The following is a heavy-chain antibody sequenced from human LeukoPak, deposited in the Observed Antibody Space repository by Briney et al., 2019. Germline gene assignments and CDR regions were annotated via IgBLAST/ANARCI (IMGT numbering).Heavy chain of an antibody. D-gene: IGHD3-16*02. CDR3: ASRYYDYVWGSYRSPFDH. V-gene: IGHV4-61*02. J-gene: IGHJ4*02. CDR1: GGSISSGSYY. Sequence: SETLSLTCTVSGGSISSGSYYWSWIRQPAGKGLEWIGRIYTSGSTNYNPSLKSRVTISVDTSKNQFSLKLSSVTAADTAVYYCASRYYDYVWGSYRSPFDHWGQGTLVTVSS. CDR2: IYTSGST.